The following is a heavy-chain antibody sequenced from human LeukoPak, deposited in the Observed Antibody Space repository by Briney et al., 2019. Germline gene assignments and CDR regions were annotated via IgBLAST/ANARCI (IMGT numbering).Heavy chain of an antibody. CDR1: GGSISSYD. CDR3: ARDHSGYCSSTSSYYGMDV. Sequence: SETLSLTCTVSGGSISSYDWSWSRQRPGQGLEWVGYSYYCGSANYNPSLKRRVTISLDTSTNQFSLKLSSVTAADTAVYYCARDHSGYCSSTSSYYGMDVWGKGTTVTVSS. CDR2: SYYCGSA. V-gene: IGHV4-59*01. J-gene: IGHJ6*04. D-gene: IGHD2-2*03.